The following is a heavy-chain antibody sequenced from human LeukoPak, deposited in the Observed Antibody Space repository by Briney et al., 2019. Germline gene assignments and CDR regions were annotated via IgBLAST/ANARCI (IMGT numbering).Heavy chain of an antibody. D-gene: IGHD6-6*01. Sequence: SETLSLTCAVYGGSFSGYYWSWNRQPPGKGLEWIGEINHSGSTNYNPSLKGRVTISVDTSKNQFSLKLSSVTAADTAVYYCARSIGNRYYYYGMDVWGQGTTVTVSS. CDR1: GGSFSGYY. J-gene: IGHJ6*02. V-gene: IGHV4-34*01. CDR3: ARSIGNRYYYYGMDV. CDR2: INHSGST.